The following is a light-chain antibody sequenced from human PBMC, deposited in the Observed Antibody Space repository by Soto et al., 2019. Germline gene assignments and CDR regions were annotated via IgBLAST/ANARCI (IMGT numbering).Light chain of an antibody. CDR2: KAS. V-gene: IGKV1-5*03. Sequence: DSQMTQAPSTLSASVGDRVTITCRASQSISSWLAWYQQKPGKAPKLLIYKASSLESGVPSRFSGSGSGTEFTLTISSLQPDDFATYYCQQYNTPSTFGQGTKV. CDR1: QSISSW. J-gene: IGKJ1*01. CDR3: QQYNTPST.